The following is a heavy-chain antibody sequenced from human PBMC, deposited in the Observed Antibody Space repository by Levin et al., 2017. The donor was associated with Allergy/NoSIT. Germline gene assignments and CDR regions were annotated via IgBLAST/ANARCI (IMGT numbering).Heavy chain of an antibody. CDR1: GFTFSSYA. D-gene: IGHD6-19*01. J-gene: IGHJ5*02. CDR2: ISYDGSNK. CDR3: ARHGGIAVAGTPKAGWFDP. Sequence: GGSLRLSCAASGFTFSSYAMHWVRQAPGKGLEWVAVISYDGSNKYYADSVKGRFTISRDNSKNTLYLQMNSLRAEDTAVYYCARHGGIAVAGTPKAGWFDPWGQGTLVTVSS. V-gene: IGHV3-30-3*01.